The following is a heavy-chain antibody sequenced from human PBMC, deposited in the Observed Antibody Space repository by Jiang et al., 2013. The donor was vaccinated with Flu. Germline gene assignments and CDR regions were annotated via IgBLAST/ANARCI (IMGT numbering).Heavy chain of an antibody. CDR3: AAYTGYRNWFAS. CDR1: GGSISSSTYY. J-gene: IGHJ5*01. Sequence: LLKPSETLSLTCTVSGGSISSSTYYWGWVRQPPGKGLEWIGSVYYSGRTFYNPSLNSRVTISGDTSKNRFLLKLNSVTVADTAVYYCAAYTGYRNWFASWGQGTLVTVSS. D-gene: IGHD5-12*01. V-gene: IGHV4-39*01. CDR2: VYYSGRT.